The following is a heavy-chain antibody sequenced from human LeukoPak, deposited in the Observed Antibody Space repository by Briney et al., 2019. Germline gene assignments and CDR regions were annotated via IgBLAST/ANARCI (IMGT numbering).Heavy chain of an antibody. J-gene: IGHJ5*02. D-gene: IGHD6-19*01. V-gene: IGHV3-30*03. CDR1: GFTFSSYG. CDR3: ARPADSSGWSSEFDP. Sequence: GRSLRLSCAASGFTFSSYGMHWVRQAPGKGLEWVAVISYDGSNKYYADSVKGRFTISRDNSKNTLYLQMNSLRAEDTAVYYCARPADSSGWSSEFDPWGQGTLVTVSS. CDR2: ISYDGSNK.